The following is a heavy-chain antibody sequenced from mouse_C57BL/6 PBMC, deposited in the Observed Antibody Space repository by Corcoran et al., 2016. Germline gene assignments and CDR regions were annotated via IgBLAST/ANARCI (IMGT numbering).Heavy chain of an antibody. D-gene: IGHD2-2*01. J-gene: IGHJ2*01. V-gene: IGHV9-3*01. CDR3: ARCHGSLPFDY. Sequence: QIQLVQSGPELKKPGETVKISCKASGYTFTTYGMSWVKQAPGKGLKWMGWINTYSGVPTYADDFKGRFALSLETSASTAYLQINNLKNEDTATYFCARCHGSLPFDYWGQGTTLTVSS. CDR2: INTYSGVP. CDR1: GYTFTTYG.